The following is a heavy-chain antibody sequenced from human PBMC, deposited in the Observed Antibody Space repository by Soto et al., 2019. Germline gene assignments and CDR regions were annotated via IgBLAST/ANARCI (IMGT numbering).Heavy chain of an antibody. J-gene: IGHJ6*02. CDR1: GFTFSSYA. D-gene: IGHD1-26*01. Sequence: GGSLRLSCAASGFTFSSYAMSWVRQASGKGLEWVSAISGSGGSTYYADSVKGRFTISRDNSKNTLYLQMNSLRAEDTAVYYCAKEGYSGSYHIYYYYYYGMDVWGQGTTVTVSS. CDR3: AKEGYSGSYHIYYYYYYGMDV. V-gene: IGHV3-23*01. CDR2: ISGSGGST.